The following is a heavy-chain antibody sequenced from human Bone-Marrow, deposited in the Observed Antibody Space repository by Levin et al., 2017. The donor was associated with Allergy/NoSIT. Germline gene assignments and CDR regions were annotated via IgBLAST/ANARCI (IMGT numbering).Heavy chain of an antibody. CDR2: ISGIGVLP. V-gene: IGHV3-23*01. CDR1: GLIFAKYS. D-gene: IGHD3-10*01. CDR3: ARGREYYGAGSYYRGDQYYSFMDV. J-gene: IGHJ6*03. Sequence: GGSLRLSCGASGLIFAKYSMTWVRQAPGKGPEWVSSISGIGVLPTYADSVKGRFTISRDNPKNTVYLQMTSLRVEDTGVYYCARGREYYGAGSYYRGDQYYSFMDVWGRGTTVIVSS.